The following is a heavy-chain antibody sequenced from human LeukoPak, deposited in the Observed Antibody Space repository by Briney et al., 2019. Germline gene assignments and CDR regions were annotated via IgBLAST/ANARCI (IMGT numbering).Heavy chain of an antibody. V-gene: IGHV1-2*02. CDR3: ARDSSGYKNDAFDI. CDR2: INPNSGGT. D-gene: IGHD3-22*01. Sequence: GASVKVSCKASGYTFTGYYMHWVRQAPGQGLEWMGWINPNSGGTNYAQKFQGRVTMTRDTSISTAYMELGRLRSDDTAVYYCARDSSGYKNDAFDIWGQGTMVTVSS. J-gene: IGHJ3*02. CDR1: GYTFTGYY.